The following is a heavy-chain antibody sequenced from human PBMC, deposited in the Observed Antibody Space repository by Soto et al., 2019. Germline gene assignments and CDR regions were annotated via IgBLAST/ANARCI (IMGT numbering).Heavy chain of an antibody. CDR3: ARESEDLTSNFDY. V-gene: IGHV3-21*06. J-gene: IGHJ4*02. CDR2: ISSTTNYI. Sequence: PGGSLRLSCAASGFTFTSFAVSWVRQAPGKGLEWVSSISSTTNYIYYGDSMKGRFTISRDNAKNSLYLEMNSLRAEDTAAYYCARESEDLTSNFDYWGQGTLVTVSS. CDR1: GFTFTSFA.